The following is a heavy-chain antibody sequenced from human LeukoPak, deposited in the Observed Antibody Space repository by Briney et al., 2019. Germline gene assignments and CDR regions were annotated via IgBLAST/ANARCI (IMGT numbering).Heavy chain of an antibody. CDR3: ARDGGHSTDLDY. V-gene: IGHV3-7*01. CDR2: IKQDGSER. Sequence: PGGSLRLSCATSGFTFSRHWMSWVRQAPGKGPEWVANIKQDGSERYYVHSVKGRFTISRDNAKNSLYLQMNSLRAEDTAVYYCARDGGHSTDLDYWGQGILFTVSS. CDR1: GFTFSRHW. J-gene: IGHJ4*02. D-gene: IGHD2-8*02.